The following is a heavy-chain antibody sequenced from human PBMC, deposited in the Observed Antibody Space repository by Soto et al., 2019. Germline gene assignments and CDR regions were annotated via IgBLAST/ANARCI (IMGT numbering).Heavy chain of an antibody. V-gene: IGHV4-59*01. J-gene: IGHJ4*02. Sequence: PSETLSLTCTISGGSITNYYWSWIRQPPGKGLEWIGYVYYSGSTKYNPSLESRVTISADTSKNQFSLRVTSVTAADTAVYYCEKYRSSDADGYTLDFWGQGIPVPVSS. CDR3: EKYRSSDADGYTLDF. CDR1: GGSITNYY. CDR2: VYYSGST. D-gene: IGHD5-12*01.